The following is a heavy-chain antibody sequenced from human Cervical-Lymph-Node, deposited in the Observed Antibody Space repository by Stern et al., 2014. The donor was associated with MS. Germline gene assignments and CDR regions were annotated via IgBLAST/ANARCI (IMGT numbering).Heavy chain of an antibody. D-gene: IGHD3-10*01. CDR3: ARGWVTLGQYNCCAMDV. CDR2: IIPMYGMS. Sequence: QMQLVQSGAEVKMPGSSVKVSCKASGGTFSNNAFNWVRQAPGQGLEWMGGIIPMYGMSKYAQKFQGRFTITADGSTSTAYMELSGLRSEDTAVYYCARGWVTLGQYNCCAMDVWGQGTTVTVSS. V-gene: IGHV1-69*01. J-gene: IGHJ6*02. CDR1: GGTFSNNA.